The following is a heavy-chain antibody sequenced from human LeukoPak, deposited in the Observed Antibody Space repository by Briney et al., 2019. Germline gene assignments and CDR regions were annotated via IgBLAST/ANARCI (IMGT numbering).Heavy chain of an antibody. J-gene: IGHJ6*03. D-gene: IGHD5-24*01. CDR1: GASINSYY. CDR2: NTGTT. V-gene: IGHV4-59*01. CDR3: ARSRGGGYNYFYMDV. Sequence: KPSETLSLTCSVSGASINSYYWNWVRQAPGKGLEWLGYNTGTTDNNPSLKSRVTMSVDMSKNQYSLNLRSVTAADTAVYYCARSRGGGYNYFYMDVWGKGTTVTVSS.